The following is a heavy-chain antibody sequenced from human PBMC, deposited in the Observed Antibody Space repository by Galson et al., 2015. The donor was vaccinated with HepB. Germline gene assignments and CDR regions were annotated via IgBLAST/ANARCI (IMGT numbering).Heavy chain of an antibody. CDR3: ARSHNWNGGDNGMDV. V-gene: IGHV3-74*01. CDR2: VNGVGSR. D-gene: IGHD1-20*01. J-gene: IGHJ6*02. Sequence: LRLSCAASGFTLRSYWMHWVRQVPGKGLVWVSRVNGVGSRAYADTAKGRFTISRDDAKNTLYLQMNSLRADDTAVYFCARSHNWNGGDNGMDVWGLGTTVTVSS. CDR1: GFTLRSYW.